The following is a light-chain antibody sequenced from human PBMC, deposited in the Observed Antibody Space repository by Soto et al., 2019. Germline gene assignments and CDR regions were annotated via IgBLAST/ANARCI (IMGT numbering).Light chain of an antibody. CDR1: RDVGSD. CDR3: LQDYGDSWT. V-gene: IGKV1-6*01. Sequence: QMTQSPSSLSASVGEKIIITCRASRDVGSDVSWYQQKPGQAPKLLIYAASNLYTGVPSRFSGSRSGTEFTLTISGLQPEDFASYYCLQDYGDSWTFGQGTKVDI. CDR2: AAS. J-gene: IGKJ1*01.